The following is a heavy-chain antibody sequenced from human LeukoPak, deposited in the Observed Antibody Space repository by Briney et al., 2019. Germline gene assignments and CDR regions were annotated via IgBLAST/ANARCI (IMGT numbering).Heavy chain of an antibody. CDR2: MRSKTQNYAT. CDR1: GFTFSDSG. D-gene: IGHD6-19*01. CDR3: AKEVQVGVAGSFDY. Sequence: GGSLKLSCAASGFTFSDSGMHWVRQAPGKGLEWVGRMRSKTQNYATAYAASVKGRFTISRDDSKNTAFLQMNSLRAEDTAVYYCAKEVQVGVAGSFDYWGQGTLVTVSS. J-gene: IGHJ4*02. V-gene: IGHV3-73*01.